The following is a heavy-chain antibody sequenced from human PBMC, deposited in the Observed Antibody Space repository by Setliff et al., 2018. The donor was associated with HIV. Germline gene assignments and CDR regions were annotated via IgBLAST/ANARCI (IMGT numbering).Heavy chain of an antibody. V-gene: IGHV4-61*09. D-gene: IGHD3-16*01. CDR3: ATFSPRDAFDI. Sequence: TLSLTCTVSGGSISSGGYYWSWIRQPAGKGLEWIGHIYTSGSTKYNPYLKGRVTISVDTSKNQFSLNLSSVTAADTAFYYCATFSPRDAFDIWGQGTMVTVSS. CDR1: GGSISSGGYY. CDR2: IYTSGST. J-gene: IGHJ3*02.